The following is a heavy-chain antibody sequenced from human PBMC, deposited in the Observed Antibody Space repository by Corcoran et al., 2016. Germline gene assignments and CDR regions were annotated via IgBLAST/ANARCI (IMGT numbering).Heavy chain of an antibody. V-gene: IGHV1-69*01. CDR2: IIPIFGTA. CDR1: GGTFSSYA. Sequence: QVQLVQSGAEVKKPGSSVKVSCKASGGTFSSYAISWVRQAPGQGLEWMGGIIPIFGTANYAQKFQGRVTITADESTSTAYMELSSLRSEDTAVYYCARDVAYYDFWSGYKAHYYYGMDVWGQGTTVTVSS. J-gene: IGHJ6*02. CDR3: ARDVAYYDFWSGYKAHYYYGMDV. D-gene: IGHD3-3*01.